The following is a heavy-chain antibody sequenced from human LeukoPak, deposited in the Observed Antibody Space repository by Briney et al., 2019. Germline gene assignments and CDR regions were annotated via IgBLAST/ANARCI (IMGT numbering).Heavy chain of an antibody. V-gene: IGHV3-21*04. CDR2: ISSSSSYI. CDR3: AKTYYSSRAHYYYYYYMDV. CDR1: GFTFSSYS. D-gene: IGHD3-10*01. J-gene: IGHJ6*03. Sequence: GGSLRLSCAASGFTFSSYSMNWVRQAPGKGLEWVSSISSSSSYIYYADSVKGRFTISRDNSENTRYLQMNSLRAEDTAVYYCAKTYYSSRAHYYYYYYMDVWGKGTTVTISS.